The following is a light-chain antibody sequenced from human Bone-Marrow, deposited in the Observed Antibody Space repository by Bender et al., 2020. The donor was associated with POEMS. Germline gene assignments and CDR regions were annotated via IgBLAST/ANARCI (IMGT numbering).Light chain of an antibody. Sequence: SYELTQPPSVSVSPGQTATITCSGEKLGEEYACWYQQKPGQSPVVVIYQDTKRPSGIPERFSGSTSGNTASLTISGTQNMDEDDYYCQSWVRNTAVFGGGTKLTVL. CDR3: QSWVRNTAV. J-gene: IGLJ2*01. CDR2: QDT. CDR1: KLGEEY. V-gene: IGLV3-1*01.